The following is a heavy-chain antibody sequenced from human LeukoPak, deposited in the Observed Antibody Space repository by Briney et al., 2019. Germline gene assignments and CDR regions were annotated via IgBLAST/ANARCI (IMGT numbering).Heavy chain of an antibody. CDR3: ASLFHEYSSSWNAFDI. V-gene: IGHV3-21*01. D-gene: IGHD6-13*01. CDR1: GFTFSSYS. CDR2: ISSSSSYI. Sequence: GGSLRLSCAASGFTFSSYSMNWVCQAPGKGLEWVSSISSSSSYIYYADSVKGRSTISRDNAKNSLYLQMNSLRAEDTAVYYCASLFHEYSSSWNAFDIWGQGTMVTVSS. J-gene: IGHJ3*02.